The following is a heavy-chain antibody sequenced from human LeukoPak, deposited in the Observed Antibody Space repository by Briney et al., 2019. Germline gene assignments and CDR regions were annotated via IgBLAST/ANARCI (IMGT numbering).Heavy chain of an antibody. V-gene: IGHV3-21*01. CDR3: ARVGPSDIVVVVALDY. CDR2: ISSSSGYI. CDR1: GFTFSSYS. D-gene: IGHD2-15*01. J-gene: IGHJ4*02. Sequence: PGESLKISCAASGFTFSSYSMNWVRQAPGKGLEWVSSISSSSGYIYYADSVKGRFTISRDNAKNSLYLQMNSLRTEDTAVYYCARVGPSDIVVVVALDYWGQGTLVTVSS.